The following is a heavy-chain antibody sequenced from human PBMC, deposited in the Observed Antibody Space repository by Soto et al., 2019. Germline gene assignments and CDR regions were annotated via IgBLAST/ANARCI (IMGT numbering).Heavy chain of an antibody. CDR1: VGSISTTTYF. D-gene: IGHD5-12*01. J-gene: IGHJ6*03. Sequence: PSETLSLTCTVSVGSISTTTYFWAWIRQPPGKGLEWIGSIYHSGSTSYNPSLNSRVTISVDTAKNQFSLRLTSVTAADTAVYFCARNTRATMSDYYYMDVWGKGTTVTVSS. CDR2: IYHSGST. CDR3: ARNTRATMSDYYYMDV. V-gene: IGHV4-39*01.